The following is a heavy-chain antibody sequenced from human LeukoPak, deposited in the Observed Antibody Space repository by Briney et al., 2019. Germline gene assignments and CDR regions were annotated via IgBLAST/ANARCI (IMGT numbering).Heavy chain of an antibody. D-gene: IGHD3-9*01. CDR3: ARTSDYRFEY. Sequence: GGPLRLSCAVSGITVSGKHMSWVRQAPGKGPEWVSITYGGGSTFFADSVKGRFTTSRDNSKNTVYLQMNTLRAEDTAVYYCARTSDYRFEYWGQGTLVTVSS. CDR1: GITVSGKH. J-gene: IGHJ4*02. CDR2: TYGGGST. V-gene: IGHV3-53*01.